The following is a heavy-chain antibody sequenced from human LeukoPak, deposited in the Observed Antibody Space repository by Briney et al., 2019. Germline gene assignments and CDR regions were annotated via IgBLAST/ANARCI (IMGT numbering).Heavy chain of an antibody. CDR1: GYTFTSYD. V-gene: IGHV1-8*01. J-gene: IGHJ3*02. Sequence: ASVKVSCKASGYTFTSYDINWVRQATGQGLEWMGWMNPNSGNTGYAQKFQGRVTMTRNTSISTAYMELSSLRSEDTAVYYCASLSTRMVATVLGAFDIWGQGTMVTVS. CDR3: ASLSTRMVATVLGAFDI. CDR2: MNPNSGNT. D-gene: IGHD5-12*01.